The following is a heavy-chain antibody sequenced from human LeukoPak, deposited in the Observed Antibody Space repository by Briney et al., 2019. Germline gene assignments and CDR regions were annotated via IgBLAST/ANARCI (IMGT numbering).Heavy chain of an antibody. CDR2: ISSSSSYI. CDR3: ARDRLTTVTTFDAFDI. J-gene: IGHJ3*02. V-gene: IGHV3-21*01. Sequence: GGSPRLSCEGSAFIFSGHWMNWVRQAPGKGLEWVSSISSSSSYIYYADSVKGRFTISRDNAKNSLYLQMNSLRAEDTAVYYCARDRLTTVTTFDAFDIWGQGTMVTVSS. CDR1: AFIFSGHW. D-gene: IGHD4-17*01.